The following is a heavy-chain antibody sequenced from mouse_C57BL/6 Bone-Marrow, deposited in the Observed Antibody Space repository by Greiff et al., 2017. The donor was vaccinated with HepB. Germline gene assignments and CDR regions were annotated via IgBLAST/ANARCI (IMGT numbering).Heavy chain of an antibody. Sequence: DVQLQESGPGLVKPSQSLSLTCSVTGYSITRGYYWSWIRQFPGNKLEWMGYISYDGSNNYNPSLKNRISITRDPSKNPFFLKLNSVTTEDTATYDCARALLGRGFAYWGQGTLVTVSA. CDR2: ISYDGSN. CDR3: ARALLGRGFAY. CDR1: GYSITRGYY. J-gene: IGHJ3*01. V-gene: IGHV3-6*01. D-gene: IGHD4-1*01.